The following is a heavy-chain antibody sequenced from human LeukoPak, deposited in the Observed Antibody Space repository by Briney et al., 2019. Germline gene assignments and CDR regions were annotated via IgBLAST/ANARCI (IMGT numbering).Heavy chain of an antibody. CDR3: ARASYCGGDCTSDAFDI. CDR1: GGSISSGGYS. CDR2: IYHSGST. J-gene: IGHJ3*02. D-gene: IGHD2-21*02. V-gene: IGHV4-30-2*01. Sequence: SETLSLTCAVSGGSISSGGYSWSWIRQPPGKGLEWIGYIYHSGSTYYNPSLRSRVTISVDRSKNQFSLKLSSVTAADTAVYYCARASYCGGDCTSDAFDIWGQGTMVTVSS.